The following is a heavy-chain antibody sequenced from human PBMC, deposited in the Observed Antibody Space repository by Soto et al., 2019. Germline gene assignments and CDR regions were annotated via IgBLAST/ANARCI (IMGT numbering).Heavy chain of an antibody. CDR1: GCTVISYA. J-gene: IGHJ5*02. Sequence: AAVKVSCKASGCTVISYAIIGVGQAPGRGLEWMGGNIPIFGTANYAQKFQGRVTITADKSTSTAYMELSSLRSEDMAVYYCARRAWGYDNWFDPWGQGTLVTVSS. CDR2: NIPIFGTA. V-gene: IGHV1-69*06. D-gene: IGHD5-12*01. CDR3: ARRAWGYDNWFDP.